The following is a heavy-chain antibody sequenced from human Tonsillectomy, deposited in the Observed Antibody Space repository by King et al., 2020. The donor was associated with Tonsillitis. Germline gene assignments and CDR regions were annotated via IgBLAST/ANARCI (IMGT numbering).Heavy chain of an antibody. D-gene: IGHD6-13*01. V-gene: IGHV3-7*01. J-gene: IGHJ4*02. Sequence: VQLVESGGGLVQPGGSLRLSCAASGLTFSTRWMSWVRRAPGKGLEWVASINEDGSEERYVDSGKGRFTISRDNAKNSLYRQMNSLGVEDTAVYYCASDQCGSSWYYWGQGALVTVSS. CDR1: GLTFSTRW. CDR3: ASDQCGSSWYY. CDR2: INEDGSEE.